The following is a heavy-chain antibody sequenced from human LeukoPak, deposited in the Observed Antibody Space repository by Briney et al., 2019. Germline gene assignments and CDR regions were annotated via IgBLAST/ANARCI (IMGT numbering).Heavy chain of an antibody. CDR2: ISAGGGST. J-gene: IGHJ4*02. V-gene: IGHV3-23*01. Sequence: GGSLRLSCGVSGLTFSDYSMTWVRQAPGKGLFWVSGISAGGGSTYYADSVKGRFTISRDNSRNTLYLQMNSLSAEDTAVYYCAKDAAGPEYWGQGTLVTVS. CDR3: AKDAAGPEY. CDR1: GLTFSDYS. D-gene: IGHD6-13*01.